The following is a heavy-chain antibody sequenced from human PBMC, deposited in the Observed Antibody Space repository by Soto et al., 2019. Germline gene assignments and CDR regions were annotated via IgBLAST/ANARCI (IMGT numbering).Heavy chain of an antibody. CDR3: ASKAYESKGTFDY. D-gene: IGHD3-22*01. V-gene: IGHV4-4*02. CDR2: KYHTGSS. J-gene: IGHJ4*02. CDR1: GGSISTSQW. Sequence: QVQLRESGPGLVKPSETLSLTCTVSGGSISTSQWWSWLRQPPGKGLGWIGEKYHTGSSNYNTSLESRVTIAVDTSKNQFSLKLTSVAAADTAVYYCASKAYESKGTFDYWGQGTLVTVSS.